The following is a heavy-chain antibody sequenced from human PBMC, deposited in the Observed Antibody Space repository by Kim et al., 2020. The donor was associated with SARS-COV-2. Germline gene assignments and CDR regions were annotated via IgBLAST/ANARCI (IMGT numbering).Heavy chain of an antibody. V-gene: IGHV4-30-4*01. CDR2: IYNRAKT. D-gene: IGHD2-21*02. CDR3: ARSPPSCLVSVPYSFD. Sequence: SETLALTCTVSGGSISRGDYYWSWMGQSPGKVMDWIGFIYNRAKTYYNPSLLSRVSMSIDRSNQQFSLKLNSVPAADPASYFFARSPPSCLVSVPYSFD. CDR1: GGSISRGDYY. J-gene: IGHJ4*01.